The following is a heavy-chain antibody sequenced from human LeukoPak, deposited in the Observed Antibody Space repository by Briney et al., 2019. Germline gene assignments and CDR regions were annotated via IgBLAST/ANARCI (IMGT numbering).Heavy chain of an antibody. J-gene: IGHJ4*02. CDR2: INPNSGVT. V-gene: IGHV1-2*02. D-gene: IGHD6-19*01. Sequence: ASVKVSCKASGYTFTGYYIHWVRQAPGQGLEWMGWINPNSGVTHYPQKFQGRVTMTRDTSISTAYMELSRLRSDDTAVYYCARGRSSGWYPGGYWGQGTLVTVSS. CDR3: ARGRSSGWYPGGY. CDR1: GYTFTGYY.